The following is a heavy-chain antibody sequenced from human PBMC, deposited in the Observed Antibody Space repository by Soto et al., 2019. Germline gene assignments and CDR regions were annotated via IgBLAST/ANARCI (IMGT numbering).Heavy chain of an antibody. CDR3: AKEVGPTYYDFWSGIDY. Sequence: EVQLLESGGGLVQPGGSLRLSCAASGFTFSSYAMSWVRQAPGKGLEWVSAISGSGGSTYYADSVKGRFTISRDNSKNTLYLQMNSLRAEDTAVYYCAKEVGPTYYDFWSGIDYWGQGTLVTVSS. CDR1: GFTFSSYA. D-gene: IGHD3-3*01. V-gene: IGHV3-23*01. CDR2: ISGSGGST. J-gene: IGHJ4*02.